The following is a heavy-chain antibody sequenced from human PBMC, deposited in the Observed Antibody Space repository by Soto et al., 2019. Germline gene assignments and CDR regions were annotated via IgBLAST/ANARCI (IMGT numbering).Heavy chain of an antibody. CDR1: GGSFSGYY. CDR3: ASVHLPTVVRGVIRPYYYYMDV. Sequence: SETLSLTCAVYGGSFSGYYWSWIRQPPGKGLEWIGEINHSGSTNYNPSLKSRVTISVDTSKNQFSLKLSSVTAADTAVYYCASVHLPTVVRGVIRPYYYYMDVWGKGTTVTVSS. J-gene: IGHJ6*03. V-gene: IGHV4-34*01. CDR2: INHSGST. D-gene: IGHD3-10*01.